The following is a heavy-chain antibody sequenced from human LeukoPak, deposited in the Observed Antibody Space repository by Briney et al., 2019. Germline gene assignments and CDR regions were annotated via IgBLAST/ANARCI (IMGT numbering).Heavy chain of an antibody. CDR2: INHSGST. V-gene: IGHV4-34*01. CDR3: AIGNHCSGGSCYSRWFDP. Sequence: SETLSLTCAVYGGSFSGYYWSWIRQPPGKGLEWIGEINHSGSTNYNPSLKSRVTISVDTSKNQFSLKLSSVTAADTAVYYCAIGNHCSGGSCYSRWFDPWGQGTLVTVSS. CDR1: GGSFSGYY. D-gene: IGHD2-15*01. J-gene: IGHJ5*02.